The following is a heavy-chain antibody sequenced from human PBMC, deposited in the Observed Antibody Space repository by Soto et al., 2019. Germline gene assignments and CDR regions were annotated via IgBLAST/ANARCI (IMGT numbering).Heavy chain of an antibody. CDR1: GYTFTSYG. CDR3: TRDQDILVVRSRDYEY. J-gene: IGHJ4*02. CDR2: ISAYNGNT. D-gene: IGHD2-2*01. V-gene: IGHV1-18*01. Sequence: ASVKVSCKASGYTFTSYGISWVRQAPGQGLEWMGWISAYNGNTNYAQKLQGRVTMTTDTSTSTAYMELRSLRSDDTAVYYCTRDQDILVVRSRDYEYSGQGTLSNVTS.